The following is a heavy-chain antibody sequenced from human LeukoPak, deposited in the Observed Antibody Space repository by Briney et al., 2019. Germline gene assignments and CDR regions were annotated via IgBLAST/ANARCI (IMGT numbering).Heavy chain of an antibody. CDR1: GPSINNYN. CDR2: IYNSGSA. CDR3: ARDDRIWRYFDY. V-gene: IGHV4-59*01. Sequence: SSETLTLTCTVSGPSINNYNWSWIRQPPGKGLEGVGYIYNSGSATYNPSLKSRVTISVDTSKNQFSLKLTSVTAADTAVYYCARDDRIWRYFDYWGQGTLSPSPQ. D-gene: IGHD3-22*01. J-gene: IGHJ4*02.